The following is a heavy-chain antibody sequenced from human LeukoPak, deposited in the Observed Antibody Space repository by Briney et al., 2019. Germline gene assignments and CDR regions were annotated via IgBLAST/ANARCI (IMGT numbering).Heavy chain of an antibody. CDR1: GGSISSYY. CDR3: ARGYGEAVAGRARVQSDFDY. V-gene: IGHV4-59*01. Sequence: SETLSLTCTVSGGSISSYYWSWIRQPPGKGLEWIGYIYYSGSTNYNPSLKSRVTISVDTSKNQFSLKLSSVTAADTAVYYCARGYGEAVAGRARVQSDFDYWGQGTLVTVSS. CDR2: IYYSGST. J-gene: IGHJ4*02. D-gene: IGHD6-19*01.